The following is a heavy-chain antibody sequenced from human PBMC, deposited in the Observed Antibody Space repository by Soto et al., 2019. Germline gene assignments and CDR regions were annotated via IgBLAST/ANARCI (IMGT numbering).Heavy chain of an antibody. CDR3: AGDSRIARTWFYYSSVMAA. J-gene: IGHJ6*02. CDR1: GGSISSYY. V-gene: IGHV4-59*01. CDR2: IYYSGST. Sequence: QVQLQESGPGLVKPSETLSLTCTVSGGSISSYYWSWIRQPPGKGLEWIGYIYYSGSTNYNPSLKRRAPTQEATPRTQSSLKLSSVTAAATAVNYGAGDSRIARTWFYYSSVMAAGGQGPRVTVSS. D-gene: IGHD6-13*01.